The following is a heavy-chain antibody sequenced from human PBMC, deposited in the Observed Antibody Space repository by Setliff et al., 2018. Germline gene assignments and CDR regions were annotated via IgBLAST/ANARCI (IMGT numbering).Heavy chain of an antibody. D-gene: IGHD2-15*01. CDR2: IKSKTDGGTT. CDR1: GFTFSNAW. Sequence: GSLSLSCAASGFTFSNAWMTWVRQAPGKGLEWVGLIKSKTDGGTTDYAAPVKGRFTISRDDSKNTMYLQMNSLKTEDTAVYYCTTDEYCSGGTCLWHWGQGTLVTVSS. V-gene: IGHV3-15*01. J-gene: IGHJ4*02. CDR3: TTDEYCSGGTCLWH.